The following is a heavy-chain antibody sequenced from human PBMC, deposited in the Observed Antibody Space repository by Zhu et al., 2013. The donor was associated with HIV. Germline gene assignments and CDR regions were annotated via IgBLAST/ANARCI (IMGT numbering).Heavy chain of an antibody. V-gene: IGHV1-69*06. Sequence: QVQLVQSGAEVKKPGSSVKVSCKASGGTFSSFAISWVRQAPGQGLEWMGRIIPIFGTANYAQKFQGRVTITADKIHEHSLHELSSLRSEDTAVYYCARFEGYSNAYYYGMDVWGQGTTVTVSS. CDR1: GGTFSSFA. CDR2: IIPIFGTA. J-gene: IGHJ6*02. CDR3: ARFEGYSNAYYYGMDV. D-gene: IGHD5-18*01.